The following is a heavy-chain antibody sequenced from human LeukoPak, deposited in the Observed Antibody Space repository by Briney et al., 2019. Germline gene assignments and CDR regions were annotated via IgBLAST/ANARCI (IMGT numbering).Heavy chain of an antibody. CDR3: AKGDHVSLDYYMDV. V-gene: IGHV1-2*02. D-gene: IGHD2-21*02. Sequence: GASVKVSSKASGYTFTVYYMHWVRQAPGQGLEWMGWINPNSGGTNYAQKFQGRVTMTRDTSISTAYMELSRLRSDDTAVYYCAKGDHVSLDYYMDVWGKGTTVTVSS. CDR2: INPNSGGT. J-gene: IGHJ6*03. CDR1: GYTFTVYY.